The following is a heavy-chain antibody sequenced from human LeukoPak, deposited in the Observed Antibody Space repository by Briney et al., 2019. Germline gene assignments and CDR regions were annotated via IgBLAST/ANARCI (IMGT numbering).Heavy chain of an antibody. D-gene: IGHD3-3*01. CDR2: IIPIFGTA. V-gene: IGHV1-69*01. CDR1: GGTFSSYA. Sequence: ASVKVSCKASGGTFSSYAISWVRQAPGQGLEWMGGIIPIFGTANYAQKFQGRVTITADESTSTAYMELSSLRSEDTAVYYCARDRYDFWSGYETGDAFDIWGQGTMVTVSS. CDR3: ARDRYDFWSGYETGDAFDI. J-gene: IGHJ3*02.